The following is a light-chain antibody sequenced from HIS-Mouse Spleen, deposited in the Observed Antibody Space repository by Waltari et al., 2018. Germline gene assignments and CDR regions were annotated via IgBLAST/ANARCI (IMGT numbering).Light chain of an antibody. CDR3: CSYAGSSTFVVV. CDR2: EGS. CDR1: SSDVGSYNL. V-gene: IGLV2-23*03. J-gene: IGLJ2*01. Sequence: QSALTQPASVSGSPGQSITISCTGTSSDVGSYNLVSWYQQHPGKAPKLMIYEGSKRPSWVSNRFSGSQSGNTASLTISGLQAEDEADYYCCSYAGSSTFVVVFGGGTKLTVL.